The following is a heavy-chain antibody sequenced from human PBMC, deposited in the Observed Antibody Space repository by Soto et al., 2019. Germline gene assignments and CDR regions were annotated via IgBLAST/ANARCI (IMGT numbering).Heavy chain of an antibody. D-gene: IGHD4-17*01. CDR1: GFTFSSYA. Sequence: GGSLRLSCAASGFTFSSYAMHGVRQAPGKGLEWMAVISYDGSNKYYADSVKGRFTISRDNSKNTLYLQMNSLRAEDTAVYYCGKNLGYGDFTGYYYYGMDVWGQGTTVTVSS. V-gene: IGHV3-30-3*02. CDR2: ISYDGSNK. CDR3: GKNLGYGDFTGYYYYGMDV. J-gene: IGHJ6*02.